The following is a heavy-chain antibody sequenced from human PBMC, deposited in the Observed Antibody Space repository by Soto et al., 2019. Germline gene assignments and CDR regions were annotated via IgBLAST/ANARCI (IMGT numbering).Heavy chain of an antibody. V-gene: IGHV1-46*03. Sequence: ASVKVSCKASGYTFTSYYMHWGRQAPGQGLEWMGIINPSGGSTSYAQKFQGRVTMTRDTSTSTAYMELSSLRSEDTAVYYCARVNGGFYGDYEPYYDAFDIWGQGTMVTVSS. CDR3: ARVNGGFYGDYEPYYDAFDI. CDR1: GYTFTSYY. D-gene: IGHD4-17*01. J-gene: IGHJ3*02. CDR2: INPSGGST.